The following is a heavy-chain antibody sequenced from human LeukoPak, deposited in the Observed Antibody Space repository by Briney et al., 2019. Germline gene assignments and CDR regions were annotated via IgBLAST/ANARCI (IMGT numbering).Heavy chain of an antibody. CDR3: AKGSGIAAAEFDY. Sequence: PGGSLRLSCAASGFTFSSYAMSWVRQAPGKGLEWVSAISGSGSTYYADSVKGRFTISRDNSKNTLYLQMNSLRAEDTAVYYCAKGSGIAAAEFDYWGQGTLVTVSS. CDR1: GFTFSSYA. CDR2: ISGSGST. V-gene: IGHV3-23*01. D-gene: IGHD6-13*01. J-gene: IGHJ4*02.